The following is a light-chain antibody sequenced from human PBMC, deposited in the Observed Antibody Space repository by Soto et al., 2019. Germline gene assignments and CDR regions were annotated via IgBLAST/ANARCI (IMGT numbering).Light chain of an antibody. CDR3: TSCTSSSTLAAYV. CDR1: SSDVGGYNF. CDR2: EVS. V-gene: IGLV2-8*01. Sequence: QSALTQPPSASGSPGQSVTISCTGTSSDVGGYNFVSWYQQHPGKAPKLMIYEVSERPSGVPDRFSASKSGNTASLTVSGLQAEDEADYYCTSCTSSSTLAAYVFGTGTKVTVL. J-gene: IGLJ1*01.